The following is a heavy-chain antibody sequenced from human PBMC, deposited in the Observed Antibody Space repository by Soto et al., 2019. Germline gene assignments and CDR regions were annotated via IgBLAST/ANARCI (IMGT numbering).Heavy chain of an antibody. Sequence: QVQLQESGPGLVKPSQTLSLTCTVSGGSISSGDYYWSWIRQPPGKGLEWIGYIYYSGSTYYNPSLKGRVTISVDTSKNQFSLKLSSVTAADTAVYYCARVGGFGATTIDCWGQGTLVTVSS. CDR3: ARVGGFGATTIDC. CDR2: IYYSGST. CDR1: GGSISSGDYY. J-gene: IGHJ4*02. D-gene: IGHD3-10*01. V-gene: IGHV4-30-4*01.